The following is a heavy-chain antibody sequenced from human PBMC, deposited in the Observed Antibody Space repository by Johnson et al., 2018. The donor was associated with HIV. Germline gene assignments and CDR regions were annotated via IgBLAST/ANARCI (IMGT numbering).Heavy chain of an antibody. CDR3: AKDVSVVTPSGSFDI. CDR1: GFTVSNYY. Sequence: VQLVESGGGLVQPGGSLRLSCAASGFTVSNYYMTWVRQSPGKGLEWVSVIYSGGSTYYADSVKGRFTISRDTSKNTLYLRLNSLRHEDSAVYYCAKDVSVVTPSGSFDIWGQGTRVTVSS. J-gene: IGHJ3*02. V-gene: IGHV3-66*01. CDR2: IYSGGST. D-gene: IGHD4-23*01.